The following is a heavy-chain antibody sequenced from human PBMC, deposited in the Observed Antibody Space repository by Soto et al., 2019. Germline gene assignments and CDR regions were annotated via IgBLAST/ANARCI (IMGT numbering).Heavy chain of an antibody. J-gene: IGHJ4*02. CDR1: GFTFSSYG. Sequence: GGSLRLSCAASGFTFSSYGMHWVRQAPGKGLEWVGRIKSKTDGGTTDYAAPVKGRFTISRDDSKNTLYLQMNSLKTEDTAVYYCTTGALSPIVATILFDYWGQGTLVTVSS. V-gene: IGHV3-15*01. D-gene: IGHD5-12*01. CDR3: TTGALSPIVATILFDY. CDR2: IKSKTDGGTT.